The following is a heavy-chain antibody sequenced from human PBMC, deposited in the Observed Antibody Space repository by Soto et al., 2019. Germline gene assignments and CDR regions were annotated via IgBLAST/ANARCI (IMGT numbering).Heavy chain of an antibody. CDR2: IHYTGSI. CDR1: GASISSTSYY. J-gene: IGHJ4*02. Sequence: SETLSLTCSVSGASISSTSYYWGWIRQPPGKGLQWIGSIHYTGSIDYSPSLKGRVSMSVDTSKNEFSLRLNSVTAADTAVYYCARGKFIAARPFDYWGQGTLVTVSS. CDR3: ARGKFIAARPFDY. V-gene: IGHV4-39*01. D-gene: IGHD6-6*01.